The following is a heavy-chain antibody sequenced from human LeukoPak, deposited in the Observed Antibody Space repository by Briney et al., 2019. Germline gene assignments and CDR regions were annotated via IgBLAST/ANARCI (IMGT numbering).Heavy chain of an antibody. CDR3: ARDAYSGSLRLFDY. V-gene: IGHV3-66*01. CDR2: TYSGGTT. Sequence: GGSLRLSCAASGFTVSSNYMSWVRQAPGKGLEWVSVTYSGGTTYYADSVKGRFTISRDNAKNSLYLQMNSLRAEDTAVYYCARDAYSGSLRLFDYWGQGALVTVSS. CDR1: GFTVSSNY. J-gene: IGHJ4*02. D-gene: IGHD1-26*01.